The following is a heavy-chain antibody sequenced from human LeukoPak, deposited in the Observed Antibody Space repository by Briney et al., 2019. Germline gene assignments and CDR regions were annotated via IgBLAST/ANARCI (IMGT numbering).Heavy chain of an antibody. Sequence: SVKVSCKASRGTFSSYTISWVRQAPGQGLEWMGRIIPILGIANYAQKFQGRVTITADKSTSTAYMELSSLRSEDTAVYYCARDSSGWYGNWFDPWGQGTLVTVSS. D-gene: IGHD6-19*01. CDR1: RGTFSSYT. CDR3: ARDSSGWYGNWFDP. CDR2: IIPILGIA. J-gene: IGHJ5*02. V-gene: IGHV1-69*04.